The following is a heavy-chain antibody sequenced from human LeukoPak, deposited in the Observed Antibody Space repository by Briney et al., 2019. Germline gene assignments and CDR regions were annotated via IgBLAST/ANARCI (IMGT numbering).Heavy chain of an antibody. CDR3: ARHERLSYFDP. V-gene: IGHV4-59*08. CDR1: GTSISTYY. D-gene: IGHD3-16*01. CDR2: IFYSGSN. J-gene: IGHJ5*02. Sequence: SETLSLTCTVSGTSISTYYWCWIRQPPGKGLEWIGYIFYSGSNNYNPSLKSRVTISADTSKNQFSLKLISVTAADTAFYYCARHERLSYFDPWGQGTLVSVSS.